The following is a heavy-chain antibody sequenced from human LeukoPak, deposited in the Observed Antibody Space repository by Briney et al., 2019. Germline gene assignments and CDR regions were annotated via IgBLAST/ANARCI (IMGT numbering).Heavy chain of an antibody. CDR1: GFTFSSYA. V-gene: IGHV3-23*01. CDR2: ISGSGGST. Sequence: PGGSLRLSCAASGFTFSSYAMSWVRQAPGKGLEWVSAISGSGGSTYYADSVKGRFTISRDNAKNSLYLQMTSLRAEDTAVYYCARANDTLTGYFAFDIWGQGTMVTVSS. CDR3: ARANDTLTGYFAFDI. J-gene: IGHJ3*02. D-gene: IGHD3-9*01.